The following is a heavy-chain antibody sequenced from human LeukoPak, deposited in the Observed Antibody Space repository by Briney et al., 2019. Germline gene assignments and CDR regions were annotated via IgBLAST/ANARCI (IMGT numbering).Heavy chain of an antibody. Sequence: GGSLRLSCAASGFTFSSYWMSWVRQAPGKGLEWVANIKQDGSEKYYVDSVKGRFTIPRDNAKNSLYLQMNSLRAEDTAVYYCARDQVAAAPDYWGQGTLVTVSS. V-gene: IGHV3-7*01. CDR3: ARDQVAAAPDY. CDR2: IKQDGSEK. CDR1: GFTFSSYW. D-gene: IGHD6-13*01. J-gene: IGHJ4*02.